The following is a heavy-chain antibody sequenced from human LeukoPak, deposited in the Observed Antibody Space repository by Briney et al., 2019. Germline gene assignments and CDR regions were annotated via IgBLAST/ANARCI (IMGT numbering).Heavy chain of an antibody. CDR1: GASITSTNYY. J-gene: IGHJ3*02. Sequence: SETLSLTCTVSGASITSTNYYWGWIRQPPGKGLEWIASLYFGGPPHYNPSLKSRVTISVDTSKNQFSLKLSSVTAADTAVYYCARVARENAFDIWGQGTMVTVSS. CDR3: ARVARENAFDI. V-gene: IGHV4-39*07. D-gene: IGHD5-24*01. CDR2: LYFGGPP.